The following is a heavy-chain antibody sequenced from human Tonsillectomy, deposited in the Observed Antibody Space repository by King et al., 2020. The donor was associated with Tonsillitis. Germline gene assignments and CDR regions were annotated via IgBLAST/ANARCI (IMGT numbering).Heavy chain of an antibody. Sequence: EVQLVESGGGLVQPGGSLRLSCAASGFTFSTSAMSWVRQAPGKGLEWVSAISGSGDSSYYADSVKGRFTISRDISKNTLYLQMNSLRADDTAVYYCARNGYFYHSSGFYYIDYFDSWGQGTLLTVSS. CDR2: ISGSGDSS. J-gene: IGHJ4*02. D-gene: IGHD3-22*01. CDR3: ARNGYFYHSSGFYYIDYFDS. V-gene: IGHV3-23*04. CDR1: GFTFSTSA.